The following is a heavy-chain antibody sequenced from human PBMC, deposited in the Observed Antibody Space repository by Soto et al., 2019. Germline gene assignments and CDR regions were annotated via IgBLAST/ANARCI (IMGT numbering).Heavy chain of an antibody. CDR3: ARKAGRRFDY. V-gene: IGHV4-30-2*01. CDR1: GGSISSGGYS. J-gene: IGHJ4*02. CDR2: IYHSGST. Sequence: QLQLQESGSGLVKPSQTLSLTCAVSGGSISSGGYSWSWIRQPPGKGLEWIGYIYHSGSTYYNPSLTRRLTRSVDRPTNQFSRKLSSVTAADTAVYYCARKAGRRFDYWGQGTLVTVSS.